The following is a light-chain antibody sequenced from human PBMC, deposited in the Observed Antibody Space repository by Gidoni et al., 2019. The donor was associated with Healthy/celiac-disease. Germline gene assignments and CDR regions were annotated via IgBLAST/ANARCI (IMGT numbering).Light chain of an antibody. CDR2: DAS. CDR3: QHYDNLLLT. J-gene: IGKJ4*01. Sequence: DIQMTQSPSSLSASVGDRVTITCQARQDISNYLNWYQQQPGKAPKLLIYDASNLETGVPSRFSGSGSATDFTFTISSLQPEDIATYYCQHYDNLLLTFGGGTKVEIK. CDR1: QDISNY. V-gene: IGKV1-33*01.